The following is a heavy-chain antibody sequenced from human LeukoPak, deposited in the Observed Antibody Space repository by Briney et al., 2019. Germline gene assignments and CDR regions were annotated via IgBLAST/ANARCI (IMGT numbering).Heavy chain of an antibody. D-gene: IGHD3-22*01. J-gene: IGHJ6*03. CDR2: IRSDGSKK. V-gene: IGHV3-30*02. Sequence: PGGSLRLSCAASGSTFSSYAMHWVRQAPGKGAERVALIRSDGSKKSWADSLRGGVTVSRDNSKNTLYLRMKRLRDENTAVYYCSIVFKVVLFTRDHYMDVWGKGTTVTMSS. CDR3: SIVFKVVLFTRDHYMDV. CDR1: GSTFSSYA.